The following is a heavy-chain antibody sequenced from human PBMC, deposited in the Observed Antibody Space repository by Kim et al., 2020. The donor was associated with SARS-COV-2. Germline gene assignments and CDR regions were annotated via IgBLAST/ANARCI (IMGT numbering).Heavy chain of an antibody. CDR3: ARMYYGDYIFDY. CDR1: GGSISSYY. D-gene: IGHD4-17*01. Sequence: SETLSLTCTVSGGSISSYYWSWIRQPPGKGLEWIGYIYYSGSTNYNPSLKSRVTISVDTSKNQFSLKLSSVTAADTAVYYCARMYYGDYIFDYWGQGTLV. V-gene: IGHV4-59*13. CDR2: IYYSGST. J-gene: IGHJ4*02.